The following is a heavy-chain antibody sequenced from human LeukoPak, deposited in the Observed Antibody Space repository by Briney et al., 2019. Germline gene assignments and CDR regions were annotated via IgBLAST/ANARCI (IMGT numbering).Heavy chain of an antibody. CDR1: GFNFDRYT. V-gene: IGHV3-43*01. Sequence: GGSLRLSCATSGFNFDRYTIHWVRQAPGKGLEWVSLAGWAGGTTYYSDSVRGRFTISRDSGKNSVYLRMNSLTTDDTAFYFCAKELDTMFFDYWGQGALVTVSS. J-gene: IGHJ4*02. CDR3: AKELDTMFFDY. D-gene: IGHD5-18*01. CDR2: AGWAGGTT.